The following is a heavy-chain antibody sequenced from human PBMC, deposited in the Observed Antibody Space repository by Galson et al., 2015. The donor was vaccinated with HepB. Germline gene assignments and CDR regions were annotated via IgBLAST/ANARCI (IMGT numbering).Heavy chain of an antibody. CDR3: ARDRPSYNWNPDGMDV. CDR2: INPNSGGT. V-gene: IGHV1-2*04. CDR1: GYTFTGYY. D-gene: IGHD1-20*01. Sequence: SCKASGYTFTGYYMHWVRQAPGQGLEWMGWINPNSGGTNYAQKFQGWVTMTRDTSISTAYMELSRLRSDDTAVYYCARDRPSYNWNPDGMDVWGQGTTVTVSS. J-gene: IGHJ6*02.